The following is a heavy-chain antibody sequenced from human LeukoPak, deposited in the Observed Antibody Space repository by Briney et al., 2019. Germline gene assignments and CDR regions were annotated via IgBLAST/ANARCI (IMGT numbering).Heavy chain of an antibody. CDR1: GGSFSSYV. D-gene: IGHD3-3*01. CDR2: IIPVLGVS. CDR3: ARDLGVVTAGTP. V-gene: IGHV1-69*04. Sequence: SVTVSCKASGGSFSSYVITWVRQAPGQGLEWMGRIIPVLGVSNFAQKFEGRVTITADKSTNTAHMELRRLESGDTAVYYCARDLGVVTAGTPWGQGTLVTVSS. J-gene: IGHJ5*02.